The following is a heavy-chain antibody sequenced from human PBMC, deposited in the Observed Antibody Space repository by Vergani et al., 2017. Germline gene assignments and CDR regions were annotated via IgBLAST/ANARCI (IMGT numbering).Heavy chain of an antibody. CDR1: GGSISSSSYY. Sequence: QLQLQESGPGLVKPSETLSLPCTVSGGSISSSSYYWGWIRQPPGKGLEWIGSIYYSGSTYYNPSLKSRVTISVDTSKNQFSLKLSSVTAADTAVYYCARLWFGEFHYFDYWGQGTLVTVSS. D-gene: IGHD3-10*01. CDR3: ARLWFGEFHYFDY. V-gene: IGHV4-39*07. J-gene: IGHJ4*02. CDR2: IYYSGST.